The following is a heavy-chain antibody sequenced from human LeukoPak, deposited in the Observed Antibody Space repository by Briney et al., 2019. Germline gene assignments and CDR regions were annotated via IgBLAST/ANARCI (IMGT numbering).Heavy chain of an antibody. V-gene: IGHV6-1*01. CDR2: TYYRSTWYN. CDR3: ARRLTQYDCFDP. CDR1: GDSVSSNSVT. Sequence: SQTLSLTCAISGDSVSSNSVTWDWIRQSPSRGLEWLGRTYYRSTWYNDYAVSVRGRITVNSDTSKNQFSLHLNSVTPEDTAVYYCARRLTQYDCFDPWGQGILVTVSS. J-gene: IGHJ5*02. D-gene: IGHD2-2*01.